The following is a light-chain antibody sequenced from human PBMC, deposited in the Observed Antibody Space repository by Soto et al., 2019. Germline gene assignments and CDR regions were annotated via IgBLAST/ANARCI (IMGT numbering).Light chain of an antibody. Sequence: EKVISQSPATLSVYTGQRATLSCRATENMNQNLAWYQQKPGQAPRLLIYGASNRATGIPDRFSGRGSGTEFTLAISRLQSEDFAVYYCQQYNTWPLPFGGGTKVAI. CDR2: GAS. J-gene: IGKJ4*01. CDR3: QQYNTWPLP. V-gene: IGKV3-15*01. CDR1: ENMNQN.